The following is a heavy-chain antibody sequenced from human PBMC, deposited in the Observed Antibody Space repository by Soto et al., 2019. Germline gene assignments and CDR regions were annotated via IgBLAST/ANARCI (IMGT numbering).Heavy chain of an antibody. CDR3: ARDQCSSTSCDLLYYMDV. V-gene: IGHV3-33*07. CDR2: IWYDGSNK. Sequence: GGSLRLSCAASGFTFSSYGMYWVRQAPGKGLEWVAVIWYDGSNKYYADSVKGRFTISRDNSKNTLYLQMNSLRAEDTAVYYCARDQCSSTSCDLLYYMDVWGKGTTVTVSS. D-gene: IGHD2-2*01. J-gene: IGHJ6*03. CDR1: GFTFSSYG.